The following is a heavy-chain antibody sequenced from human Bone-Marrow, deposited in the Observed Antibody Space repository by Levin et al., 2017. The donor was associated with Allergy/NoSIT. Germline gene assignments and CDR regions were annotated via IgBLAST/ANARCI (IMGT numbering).Heavy chain of an antibody. CDR3: AREVAASGYYFRGWFDP. V-gene: IGHV3-74*01. CDR1: GFTFRSFW. CDR2: IDSDGSDT. J-gene: IGHJ5*02. D-gene: IGHD3-22*01. Sequence: GESLKISCVASGFTFRSFWIHWVRQAPGKGLEWVSRIDSDGSDTIYADSVKGRFTISRDNAKNTLYLQMNSLRDEDTGVYYCAREVAASGYYFRGWFDPWGQGSLVTVSS.